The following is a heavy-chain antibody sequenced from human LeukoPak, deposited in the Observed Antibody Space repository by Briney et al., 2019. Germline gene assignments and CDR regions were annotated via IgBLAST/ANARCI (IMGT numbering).Heavy chain of an antibody. Sequence: GESLKISCEASGYSFTNYWIAWVRQMPGKGLEWMGIMYPGDSDITYSPSFRGQVTISADNSITTAYLQWSSLKASDTAMYYCARRPGLTHGFDLWGQGTMVTVSS. J-gene: IGHJ3*01. CDR2: MYPGDSDI. CDR1: GYSFTNYW. CDR3: ARRPGLTHGFDL. D-gene: IGHD3-10*01. V-gene: IGHV5-51*01.